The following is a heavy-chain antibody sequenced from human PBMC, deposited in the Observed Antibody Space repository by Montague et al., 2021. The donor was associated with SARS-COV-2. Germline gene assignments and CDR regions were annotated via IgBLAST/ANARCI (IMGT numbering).Heavy chain of an antibody. CDR3: ARLPYFYDSTHAFDI. Sequence: SETLSLTCTVSGGSINTYYWSWIRQPPGKGLEWIGNIFYSGSTYYNTSLKSRVTISVDTSKNQFSLRLSSVTAADTAVYYCARLPYFYDSTHAFDIWGQGTMVTVSS. CDR2: IFYSGST. V-gene: IGHV4-59*04. D-gene: IGHD3-22*01. CDR1: GGSINTYY. J-gene: IGHJ3*02.